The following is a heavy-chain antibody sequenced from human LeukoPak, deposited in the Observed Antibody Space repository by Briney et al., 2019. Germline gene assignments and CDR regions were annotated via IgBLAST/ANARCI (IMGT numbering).Heavy chain of an antibody. CDR3: ARDDVTTNGDVIADSRLFDI. J-gene: IGHJ3*02. CDR1: GGSISSGGYY. D-gene: IGHD5-24*01. Sequence: SQTLSLTCTVSGGSISSGGYYWSWIRQHPGKGLEWIGYIYYSGSTYYNPSLKSRVTISVDTSKNQFSLKLSSVTAADTALYYCARDDVTTNGDVIADSRLFDIWGQGTMVTVSS. V-gene: IGHV4-31*03. CDR2: IYYSGST.